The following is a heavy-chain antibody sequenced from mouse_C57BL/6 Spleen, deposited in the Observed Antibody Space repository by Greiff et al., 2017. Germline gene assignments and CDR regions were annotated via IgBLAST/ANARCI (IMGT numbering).Heavy chain of an antibody. D-gene: IGHD2-4*01. V-gene: IGHV2-9-1*01. CDR1: GFSLTSYA. CDR3: ARNGVYYDYDEDYFDD. J-gene: IGHJ2*01. Sequence: QVQLQQSGPGLVAPSQSLSITCTVSGFSLTSYAISWVRQPPGKGLEWLGVIWTGGGTNYTSALKSRLSLSKDNSKSQVFLKMNSLQTDDTARYYCARNGVYYDYDEDYFDDWGQGTTLTVSS. CDR2: IWTGGGT.